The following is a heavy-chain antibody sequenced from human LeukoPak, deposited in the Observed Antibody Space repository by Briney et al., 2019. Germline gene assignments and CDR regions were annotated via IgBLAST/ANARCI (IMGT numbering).Heavy chain of an antibody. Sequence: GGSLRLSCAASGFTFRSYSMNWARQPPGKGLEWVSSLSSTSSSYIYYADSVKGRFNISRDNAKNSLYLQMNSLRTEDTAVYYCARGLQSCTGDCYFGYWGQGTLVTVSS. CDR1: GFTFRSYS. CDR2: LSSTSSSYI. D-gene: IGHD2-8*02. J-gene: IGHJ4*02. CDR3: ARGLQSCTGDCYFGY. V-gene: IGHV3-21*01.